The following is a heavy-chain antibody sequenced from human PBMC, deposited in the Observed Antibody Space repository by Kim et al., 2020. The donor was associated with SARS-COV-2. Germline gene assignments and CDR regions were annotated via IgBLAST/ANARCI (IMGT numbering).Heavy chain of an antibody. Sequence: SETLSLTCTVSGGSISSYYWSWIRQPPGKGLEWIGYIYYSGSTNYNPSLKSRVTISVDTSKNQFSLKLSSVTAADTAVYYCARLSPYYDFWKSPYYYYYYMDVWGKGTTVTVSS. CDR1: GGSISSYY. D-gene: IGHD3-3*01. CDR2: IYYSGST. J-gene: IGHJ6*03. CDR3: ARLSPYYDFWKSPYYYYYYMDV. V-gene: IGHV4-59*08.